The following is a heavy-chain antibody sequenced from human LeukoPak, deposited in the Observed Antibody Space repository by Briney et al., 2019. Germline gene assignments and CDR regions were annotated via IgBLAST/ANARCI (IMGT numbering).Heavy chain of an antibody. CDR3: ARGSAHFDY. J-gene: IGHJ4*02. Sequence: PSETLSLTCAVNGGSFSDYYWSWIRQPPGKGLEWIGEINHSGSTNYNPSLKSRVTISVDTSKNQFSLKLSSVTAADTAVFYCARGSAHFDYWGQGTLVTVSS. V-gene: IGHV4-34*01. CDR2: INHSGST. CDR1: GGSFSDYY. D-gene: IGHD3-10*01.